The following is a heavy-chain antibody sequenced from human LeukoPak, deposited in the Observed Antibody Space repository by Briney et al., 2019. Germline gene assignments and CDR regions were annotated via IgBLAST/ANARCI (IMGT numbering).Heavy chain of an antibody. V-gene: IGHV3-30*04. J-gene: IGHJ6*04. CDR2: ISWEGSNK. CDR3: ARDLPKNGYPYYYYYGMDV. Sequence: GRSLRLSCAASGFTFSSYAMHWFRQAPGKGLGGGAVISWEGSNKYYADSVKGRFTISRANSKNTLYLQMNSLRAEDTAVYYCARDLPKNGYPYYYYYGMDVWGKGTTVTVSS. D-gene: IGHD5-18*01. CDR1: GFTFSSYA.